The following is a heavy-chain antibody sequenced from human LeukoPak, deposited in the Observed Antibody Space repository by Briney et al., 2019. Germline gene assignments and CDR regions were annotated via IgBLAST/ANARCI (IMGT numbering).Heavy chain of an antibody. CDR2: IGTAGDT. CDR1: GFTFSSYD. CDR3: ARLGYDYDAFDI. Sequence: PGGSLRLSCAAYGFTFSSYDMHWVRQATGKGLEWVSAIGTAGDTYYPGSVKGRFTISRENAKNSLYLQMNSLRAGDTAVYYCARLGYDYDAFDIWGQGTMVTVSS. V-gene: IGHV3-13*01. D-gene: IGHD5-12*01. J-gene: IGHJ3*02.